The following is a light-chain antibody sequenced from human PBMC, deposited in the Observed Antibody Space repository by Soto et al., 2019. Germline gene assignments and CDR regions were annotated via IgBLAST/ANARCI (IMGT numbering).Light chain of an antibody. CDR1: QSVSSY. Sequence: EIVLTQSPATLSLSPGERATLSCRASQSVSSYLAWYQQKPCQAPRLLIYDASNRATGIPARFSGSGSGTAFTLTISSLEPEDFAVYYCQQRSNWPPLFTFGPGTKVDIK. CDR2: DAS. J-gene: IGKJ3*01. CDR3: QQRSNWPPLFT. V-gene: IGKV3-11*01.